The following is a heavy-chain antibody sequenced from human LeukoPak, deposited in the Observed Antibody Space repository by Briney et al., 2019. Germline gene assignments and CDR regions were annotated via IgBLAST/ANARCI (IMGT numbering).Heavy chain of an antibody. V-gene: IGHV1-69*04. CDR2: IIPILGIA. J-gene: IGHJ4*02. CDR3: ARDVAAAGAFFDY. CDR1: GGTFIIYA. D-gene: IGHD6-13*01. Sequence: SVKVSFTASGGTFIIYAISWVRQAPGQGLEWMGRIIPILGIANYAQKFQGRVTITADKSTSTAYMELSSLRSEDTAVYYCARDVAAAGAFFDYWGQGTLVTVSS.